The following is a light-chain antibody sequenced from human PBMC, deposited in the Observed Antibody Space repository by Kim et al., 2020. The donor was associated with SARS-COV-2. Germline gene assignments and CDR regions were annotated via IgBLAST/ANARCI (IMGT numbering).Light chain of an antibody. Sequence: KTVTISCTRSSGSIASNYVQWYPQRPGSSPTTVIYGDDQRPSGVPDRFSGSIDSSANSASLTISSLKTEDEADYYCQSYDNYNQVFGGGTKLTVL. CDR2: GDD. CDR3: QSYDNYNQV. V-gene: IGLV6-57*01. J-gene: IGLJ3*02. CDR1: SGSIASNY.